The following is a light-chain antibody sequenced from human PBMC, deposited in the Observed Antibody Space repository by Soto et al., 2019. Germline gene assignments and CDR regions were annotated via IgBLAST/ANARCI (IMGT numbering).Light chain of an antibody. Sequence: VLTQSPGTLSSSVVERATLSCRASQTVRNSYLAWYQRKPGQAPRLLIYDASTRATGVPDRFSGSGSGTDFTLTISRLEPEDFAVYYCQQFSSYPHAFGEGTKVDIK. CDR2: DAS. CDR3: QQFSSYPHA. J-gene: IGKJ4*01. V-gene: IGKV3-20*01. CDR1: QTVRNSY.